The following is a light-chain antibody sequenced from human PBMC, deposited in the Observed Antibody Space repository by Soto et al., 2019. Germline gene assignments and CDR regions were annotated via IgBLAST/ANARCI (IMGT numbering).Light chain of an antibody. Sequence: QSALTQPPSVSGSPGQSVAISCTGTSSDVGSYNRVAWYQQPPGTAPKLIISEVNNRPSGVPDRFSGSKSGNTASLTISGLQAEDEADYYCSSYTSTNTYVFGTGTKVTGL. CDR1: SSDVGSYNR. CDR3: SSYTSTNTYV. V-gene: IGLV2-18*02. J-gene: IGLJ1*01. CDR2: EVN.